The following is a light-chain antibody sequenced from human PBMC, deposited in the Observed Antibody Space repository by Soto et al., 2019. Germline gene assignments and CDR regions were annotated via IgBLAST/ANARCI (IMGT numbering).Light chain of an antibody. Sequence: DIQMTQSPSSLSASVGDRVAITCRASQSISSYLNWYQQKPGKAPKVLIYAASNLQSGVPSRFSGSGSGTDFTLTISSLQPEDFATYYCQQSYSTPITFGHGARLENK. V-gene: IGKV1-39*01. CDR1: QSISSY. CDR3: QQSYSTPIT. CDR2: AAS. J-gene: IGKJ5*01.